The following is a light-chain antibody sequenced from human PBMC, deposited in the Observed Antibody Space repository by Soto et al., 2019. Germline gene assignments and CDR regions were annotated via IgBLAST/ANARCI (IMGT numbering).Light chain of an antibody. J-gene: IGKJ1*01. V-gene: IGKV1-5*01. CDR2: DAS. CDR3: QQYETFSGT. Sequence: DFQVTQSPSTLSPSVGDTVTVTCRASQSVSGWLAWYQQKPGEAPKLLIYDASALPRGVPSRFSGSGSGTKFTLTIASLQPDDFATYYCQQYETFSGTVGPGTKVDIK. CDR1: QSVSGW.